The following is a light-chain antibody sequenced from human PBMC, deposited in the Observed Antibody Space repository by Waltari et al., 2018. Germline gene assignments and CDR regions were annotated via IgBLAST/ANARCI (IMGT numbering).Light chain of an antibody. CDR3: CSYAGSHTFVV. J-gene: IGLJ2*01. Sequence: QSALTQPRSVSGSPGQSVTMSCTGTTSDVGGSNYVSWYQQDAGKVPKLMIYDVNKRPSGFPDRFSGSKSGNTASLTISGLQAEDEADYYCCSYAGSHTFVVFGGGTKLTVL. CDR1: TSDVGGSNY. CDR2: DVN. V-gene: IGLV2-11*02.